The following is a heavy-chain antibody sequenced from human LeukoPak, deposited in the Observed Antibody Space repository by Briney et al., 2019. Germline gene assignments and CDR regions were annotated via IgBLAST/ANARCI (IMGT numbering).Heavy chain of an antibody. J-gene: IGHJ3*02. V-gene: IGHV3-23*01. CDR2: ISGSGGSTYYAGGST. CDR3: AKDSPILTI. Sequence: GGSLRLSCAASGFTFANYGMSWVRQAPGKGLEWVSAISGSGGSTYYAGGSTYYADSVKGRFTISRDNSKNKLYPQMNSLRAEDTAVYYCAKDSPILTIWGQGTMVTVSS. CDR1: GFTFANYG.